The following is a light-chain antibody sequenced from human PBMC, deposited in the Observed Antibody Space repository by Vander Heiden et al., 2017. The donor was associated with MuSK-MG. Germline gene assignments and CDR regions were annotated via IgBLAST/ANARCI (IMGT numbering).Light chain of an antibody. Sequence: SSALTQDPAVSVALRQPVRITCQGDSLRSYYASWYQQKPGQAPVLVIYGKNNRPSGIPDRFSGSSSGNTASLTITGAQAEDEADYYCNSRDSSGNAYVFGTGTKVTVL. CDR3: NSRDSSGNAYV. CDR2: GKN. J-gene: IGLJ1*01. CDR1: SLRSYY. V-gene: IGLV3-19*01.